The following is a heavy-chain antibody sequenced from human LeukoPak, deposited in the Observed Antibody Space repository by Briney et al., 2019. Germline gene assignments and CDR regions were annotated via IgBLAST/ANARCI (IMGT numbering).Heavy chain of an antibody. CDR2: ISSSGSTI. CDR1: GFTFSDYY. CDR3: ARGAESLYDYVWGSYRYTEITLHP. Sequence: GGSLRLSCAASGFTFSDYYMSWIRQAPGKGLEWVSYISSSGSTIYYADSVKGRFTISRDNAKNSLYLQMNSLRAEDTAVYYCARGAESLYDYVWGSYRYTEITLHPWGQGTLVTVSS. D-gene: IGHD3-16*02. J-gene: IGHJ5*02. V-gene: IGHV3-11*04.